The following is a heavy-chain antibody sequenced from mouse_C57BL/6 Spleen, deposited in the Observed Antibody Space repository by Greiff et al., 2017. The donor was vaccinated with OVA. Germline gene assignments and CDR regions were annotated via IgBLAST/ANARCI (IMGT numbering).Heavy chain of an antibody. J-gene: IGHJ1*03. V-gene: IGHV1-54*01. CDR3: ARKGANWDYFDV. Sequence: QVQLKQSGAELVRPGTSVKVSCKASGYAFTNYLIEWVKQRPGQGLEWIGVINPGSGGTNYNEKFKGKATLTADKSSSTAYMQLSSLTSDDSAVYFCARKGANWDYFDVWGTGTTVTVSS. CDR2: INPGSGGT. CDR1: GYAFTNYL. D-gene: IGHD4-1*01.